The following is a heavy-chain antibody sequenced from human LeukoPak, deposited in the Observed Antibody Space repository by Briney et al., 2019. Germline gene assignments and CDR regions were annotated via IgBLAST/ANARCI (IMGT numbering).Heavy chain of an antibody. CDR2: IRGTAYGATT. D-gene: IGHD6-25*01. CDR1: GFTFGDFA. J-gene: IGHJ6*03. Sequence: GGSLRLSCTASGFTFGDFAMSWLRQAPGKGLEWISFIRGTAYGATTEYAASVKGRFNISRDDSKSIAYLQMNSLKTEDTAVYYCTRDPRGYRPWLNYMDVWGRGTAVTVSS. V-gene: IGHV3-49*03. CDR3: TRDPRGYRPWLNYMDV.